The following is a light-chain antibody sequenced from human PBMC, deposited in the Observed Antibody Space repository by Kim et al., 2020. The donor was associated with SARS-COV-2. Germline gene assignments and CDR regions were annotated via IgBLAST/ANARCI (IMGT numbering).Light chain of an antibody. CDR1: NIGTKS. CDR2: YDS. V-gene: IGLV3-21*04. J-gene: IGLJ1*01. CDR3: QLWDSSINHYV. Sequence: SYELTQPPSVSVAPGKTATISCGGNNIGTKSVHWYQQKPGQAPVLVIYYDSDRPSGIPERFSGSNSGSTATLTISRVEAGDEADYYCQLWDSSINHYVFGAGTKVTVL.